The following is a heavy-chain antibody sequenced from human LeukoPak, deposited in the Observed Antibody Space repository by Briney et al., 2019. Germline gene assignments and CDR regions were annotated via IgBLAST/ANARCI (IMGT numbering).Heavy chain of an antibody. D-gene: IGHD4-4*01. J-gene: IGHJ5*02. CDR3: ASGGRVGGNYFDP. CDR2: IYYSGST. Sequence: PSETLSLTCTVSGGSISSYYWSWIRQPPGKGLEWIGYIYYSGSTNYNPSLKSRVTISVDTSKNQFSLKLSSVTAADTAVYYCASGGRVGGNYFDPWGQGTLVTVSS. V-gene: IGHV4-59*12. CDR1: GGSISSYY.